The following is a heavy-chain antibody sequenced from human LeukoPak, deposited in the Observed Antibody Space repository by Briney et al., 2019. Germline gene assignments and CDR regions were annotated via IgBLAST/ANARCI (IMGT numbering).Heavy chain of an antibody. CDR1: GYTFTGYY. J-gene: IGHJ5*02. D-gene: IGHD3-10*01. CDR3: ARRVLLWFGEFPANWFDP. Sequence: GASVKVSCKASGYTFTGYYMHWVRQAPGQGLEWMGWINPNSGGTNYAQKLQGRVTMTTDTSTSTAYMELRSLRSDDTAVYYCARRVLLWFGEFPANWFDPWGQETLVAVSS. CDR2: INPNSGGT. V-gene: IGHV1-2*02.